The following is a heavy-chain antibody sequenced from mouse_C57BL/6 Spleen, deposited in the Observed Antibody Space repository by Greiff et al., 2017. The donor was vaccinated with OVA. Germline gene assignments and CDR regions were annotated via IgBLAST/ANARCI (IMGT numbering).Heavy chain of an antibody. CDR3: ASTVVATDY. CDR2: IDPSDSYT. CDR1: GYTFTSYW. V-gene: IGHV1-69*01. D-gene: IGHD1-1*01. Sequence: QVQLQQPGAELVMPGASVKLSCKASGYTFTSYWMHWVKQRPGQGLEWIGEIDPSDSYTNYNQKFKGKSTLTVDKSSGTAYMQRSSLTSEDSAVYYCASTVVATDYWGQGTTLTVSS. J-gene: IGHJ2*01.